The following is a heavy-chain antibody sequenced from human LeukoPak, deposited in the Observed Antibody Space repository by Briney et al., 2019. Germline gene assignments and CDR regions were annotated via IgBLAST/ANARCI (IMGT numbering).Heavy chain of an antibody. J-gene: IGHJ3*02. D-gene: IGHD2-2*01. CDR3: ARTWLYCSSTSCYEPAFDI. V-gene: IGHV4-4*07. CDR1: GGSISSYY. CDR2: IYPSGST. Sequence: SETLSLTCTASGGSISSYYWSWIRQPAGKGLEWIGRIYPSGSTNYNPSLKSRVTMSVDTSKNQFSLKLSSVTAADTAVYYCARTWLYCSSTSCYEPAFDIWGQGTMVTVSS.